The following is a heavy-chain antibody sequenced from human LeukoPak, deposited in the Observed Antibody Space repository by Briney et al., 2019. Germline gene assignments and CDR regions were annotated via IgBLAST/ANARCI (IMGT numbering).Heavy chain of an antibody. CDR1: GYSFTSYW. J-gene: IGHJ3*02. CDR2: IYPGDSDT. D-gene: IGHD3-22*01. Sequence: GASLKISCKGSGYSFTSYWIGWVRQMPGKGLEWVGIIYPGDSDTTYSPSFQGQVTISADKSTSTAYLQWSSLKASDTAMYYCARRGVDSSGYRDAFDIWGQGTMVTVSS. CDR3: ARRGVDSSGYRDAFDI. V-gene: IGHV5-51*01.